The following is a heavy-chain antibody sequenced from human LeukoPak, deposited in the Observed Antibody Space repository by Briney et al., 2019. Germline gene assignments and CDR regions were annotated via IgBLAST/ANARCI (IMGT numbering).Heavy chain of an antibody. CDR2: ISSSGSAI. CDR3: ARDRDCSSAHCYGMDV. V-gene: IGHV3-48*03. D-gene: IGHD2-2*01. CDR1: GFTFSSYE. Sequence: GGSLRLSCAASGFTFSSYEMNWVRQAPGKGLEWVSYISSSGSAIYYADSVKGRFTMSRDNAKNSLYLQMNSLRAEDTAIYYCARDRDCSSAHCYGMDVWGQGTTVTVSS. J-gene: IGHJ6*02.